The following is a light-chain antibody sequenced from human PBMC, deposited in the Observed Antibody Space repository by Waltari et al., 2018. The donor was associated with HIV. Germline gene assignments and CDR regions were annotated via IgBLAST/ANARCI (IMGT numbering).Light chain of an antibody. CDR1: QSISSGY. CDR3: QQYGSSPCT. Sequence: EIVLTQSPATLSLSPGERATLSCRASQSISSGYLAWYQQKPGQAPRLLIFGASSRATGIPDRFSGSGAWTVFTLTISSLEPEDFAMYYWQQYGSSPCTFGQGTKLEIK. V-gene: IGKV3-20*01. CDR2: GAS. J-gene: IGKJ2*02.